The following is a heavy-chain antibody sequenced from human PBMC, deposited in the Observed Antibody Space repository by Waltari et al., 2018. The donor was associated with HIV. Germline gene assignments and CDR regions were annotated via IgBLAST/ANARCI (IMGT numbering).Heavy chain of an antibody. CDR1: GFTFSTAW. V-gene: IGHV3-15*01. J-gene: IGHJ2*01. D-gene: IGHD6-13*01. CDR3: TTRIAAPSFDL. Sequence: EVQLVASGGGLVKPGGSLRLSCAASGFTFSTAWMSWVRQATGKGLEWVGRIKSKADGGTTDYAAPVKGRFTISRDDSKNTLYLQMNSLKTEDTAVYYCTTRIAAPSFDLWGRGTLVTVSS. CDR2: IKSKADGGTT.